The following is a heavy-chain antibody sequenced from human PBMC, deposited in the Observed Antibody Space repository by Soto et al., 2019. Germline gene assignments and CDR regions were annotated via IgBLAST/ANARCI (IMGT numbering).Heavy chain of an antibody. V-gene: IGHV3-48*02. CDR2: ISGSSSNI. J-gene: IGHJ6*03. D-gene: IGHD3-16*01. CDR3: ARDLSWGSKWYYYMDV. Sequence: EVQLVESGGGLVQPGGSLRLSCAASGFTISGNAMNWVRQAPGKGLEWVSYISGSSSNIHYADSVKGRFTISRDNAKNSLYLQMNSLRDEDTAVYRCARDLSWGSKWYYYMDVWDKGTTVTVSS. CDR1: GFTISGNA.